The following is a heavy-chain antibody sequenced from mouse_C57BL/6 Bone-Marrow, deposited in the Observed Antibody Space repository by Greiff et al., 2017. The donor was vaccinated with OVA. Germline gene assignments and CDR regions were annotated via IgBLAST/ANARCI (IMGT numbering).Heavy chain of an antibody. CDR3: ARRDYYGSSFARDV. D-gene: IGHD1-1*01. CDR2: ISNGGGST. CDR1: GFTFSDYY. J-gene: IGHJ1*03. V-gene: IGHV5-12*01. Sequence: EVKLMESGGGLVQPGGSLKLSCAASGFTFSDYYMYWVRQTPEKRLEWVAYISNGGGSTYYPDTVKGRFTISRDNAKNTLYLQMSRLKSEDTAMYYCARRDYYGSSFARDVWGTGTTVTVSS.